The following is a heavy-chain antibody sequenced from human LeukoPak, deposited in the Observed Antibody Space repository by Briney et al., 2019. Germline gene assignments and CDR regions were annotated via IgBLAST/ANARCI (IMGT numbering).Heavy chain of an antibody. V-gene: IGHV3-48*03. Sequence: PGGSLRLSCAASGFTFSSYEMNWVRQAPGKGLEWVSYISSSGSTIYYADSVKGRFTISRDNAKNSLYLQMNSLRAEDTAVYYCASSLYDSTLGAFDIWGQGTMVTVSS. J-gene: IGHJ3*02. CDR2: ISSSGSTI. D-gene: IGHD3-22*01. CDR1: GFTFSSYE. CDR3: ASSLYDSTLGAFDI.